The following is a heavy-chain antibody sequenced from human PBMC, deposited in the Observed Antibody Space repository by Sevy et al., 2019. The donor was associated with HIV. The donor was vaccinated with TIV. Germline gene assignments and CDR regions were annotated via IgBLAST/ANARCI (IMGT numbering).Heavy chain of an antibody. Sequence: GGSLRLSCAASGFTFSNHGMHWVRQAPGKGPEWVALIWSDGSNINYADSVKGRFTISRVNSKNTLYLQMNSLRAEDTAVYYCAKGGGLDAFDVRGQGTMVTVSS. V-gene: IGHV3-33*06. CDR2: IWSDGSNI. CDR3: AKGGGLDAFDV. J-gene: IGHJ3*01. CDR1: GFTFSNHG.